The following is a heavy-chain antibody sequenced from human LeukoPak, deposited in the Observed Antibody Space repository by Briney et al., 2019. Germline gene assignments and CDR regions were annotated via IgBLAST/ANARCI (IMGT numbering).Heavy chain of an antibody. Sequence: ASVKVSCKASGYTFTSYGISWVRQAPGQGLEWMGWTSAYNGNTNYAQKLQGRVTMTTDTSTSTAYMELRGLRSDDTAVYYCARGTYYDFWSGLDYWGQGTLVTVSS. D-gene: IGHD3-3*01. V-gene: IGHV1-18*01. CDR2: TSAYNGNT. CDR1: GYTFTSYG. J-gene: IGHJ4*02. CDR3: ARGTYYDFWSGLDY.